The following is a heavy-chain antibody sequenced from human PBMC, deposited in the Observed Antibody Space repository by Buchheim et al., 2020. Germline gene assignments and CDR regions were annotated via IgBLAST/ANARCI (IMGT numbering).Heavy chain of an antibody. CDR1: GGSISSYY. Sequence: QVQLQESGPGLVKPSETLSLTCTVSGGSISSYYWSWIRQPPGKGLEWIGYIYYSGSTHYNPSLKSRVTISVDTSQKQFPLKLSSVTAADTAVYYCARHRSLWFGEGHLDYWGQGTL. J-gene: IGHJ4*02. CDR3: ARHRSLWFGEGHLDY. D-gene: IGHD3-10*01. CDR2: IYYSGST. V-gene: IGHV4-59*08.